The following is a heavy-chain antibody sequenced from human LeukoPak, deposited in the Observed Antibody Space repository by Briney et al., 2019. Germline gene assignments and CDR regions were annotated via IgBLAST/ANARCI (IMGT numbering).Heavy chain of an antibody. J-gene: IGHJ6*02. V-gene: IGHV3-7*01. CDR3: ARGYCSSTSCYYYYGMDV. CDR2: IKQDGSEK. CDR1: GFTFSSYW. D-gene: IGHD2-2*01. Sequence: GSLPLSCAASGFTFSSYWMSWVRQAPGKGLEGVANIKQDGSEKYYVDSVKGRFTISRDNAKNSLYLQMNSLRAEDTAVYYCARGYCSSTSCYYYYGMDVWGQGTTVTVSS.